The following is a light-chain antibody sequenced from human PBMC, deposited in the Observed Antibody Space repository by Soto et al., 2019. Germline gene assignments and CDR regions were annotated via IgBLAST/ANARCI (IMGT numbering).Light chain of an antibody. CDR2: GAS. V-gene: IGKV1-9*01. CDR1: QGTSSY. J-gene: IGKJ5*01. CDR3: QQLNAYPLT. Sequence: DIQLTQSPSFLSASVGDRVTITCRASQGTSSYLALFQQKPGRAPKLLIYGASTLQSGVPARFSGSGSGTDFTLTISNLQPEDFATYYCQQLNAYPLTFGQGTRLDIK.